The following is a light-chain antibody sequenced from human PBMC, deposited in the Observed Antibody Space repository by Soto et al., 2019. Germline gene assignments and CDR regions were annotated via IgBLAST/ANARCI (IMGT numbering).Light chain of an antibody. CDR2: GAS. CDR3: QQYGTSPIT. CDR1: QSVTSK. J-gene: IGKJ5*01. Sequence: EVVLTQSPGTLSLSPGDRATLSCGASQSVTSKLAWYQQKPGQAPRLLIYGASNRATGIPERFSGSGSGTDFTLTISSLEPEDFAVYYCQQYGTSPITFGQGTRLEIK. V-gene: IGKV3-20*01.